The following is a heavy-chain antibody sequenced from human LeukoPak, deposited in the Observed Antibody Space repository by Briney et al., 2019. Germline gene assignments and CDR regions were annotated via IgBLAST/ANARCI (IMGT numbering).Heavy chain of an antibody. J-gene: IGHJ6*02. CDR1: GFTFSSYG. D-gene: IGHD6-13*01. Sequence: AGGSLRLSCAASGFTFSSYGMHWVRQAPGKGLEWVSSISSSSSYIYYADSVKGRFTISRDNAKNSLYLQMNSLRAEDTAVYYCARVEGGYSSSWYDYYYYGMDVWGQGTTVTVSS. CDR3: ARVEGGYSSSWYDYYYYGMDV. CDR2: ISSSSSYI. V-gene: IGHV3-21*01.